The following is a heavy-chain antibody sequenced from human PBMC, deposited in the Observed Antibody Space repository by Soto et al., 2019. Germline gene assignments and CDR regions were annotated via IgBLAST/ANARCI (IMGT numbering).Heavy chain of an antibody. CDR2: IYHTRST. J-gene: IGHJ4*02. CDR1: GGSISSTNW. D-gene: IGHD1-20*01. CDR3: AKQYITLDY. Sequence: SETLSLTCAVSGGSISSTNWWSGVRQAPGKGLEWIGEIYHTRSTNSNPSLKSRVTISVDKSKTQFSLRLSSVTAADTAVYYRAKQYITLDYWRKGTLVT. V-gene: IGHV4-4*02.